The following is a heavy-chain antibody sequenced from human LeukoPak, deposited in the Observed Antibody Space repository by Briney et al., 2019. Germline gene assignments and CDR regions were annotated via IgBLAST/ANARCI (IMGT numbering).Heavy chain of an antibody. V-gene: IGHV4-59*01. CDR3: ARAFQYNYGRGPFDY. J-gene: IGHJ4*02. CDR1: GGSISNYY. Sequence: SETLSLTCTVSGGSISNYYWTWLRQPPGKGLEWIGHIFWSGTTILNPSLTSRLTISIDTSRSQFSLKLNSVTAADTAIYYCARAFQYNYGRGPFDYWGQGSLVIVSP. CDR2: IFWSGTT. D-gene: IGHD5-24*01.